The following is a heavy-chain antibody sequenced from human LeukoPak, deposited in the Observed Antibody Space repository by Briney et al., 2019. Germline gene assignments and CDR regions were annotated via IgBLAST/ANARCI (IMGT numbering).Heavy chain of an antibody. D-gene: IGHD5-12*01. J-gene: IGHJ4*02. V-gene: IGHV1-8*01. CDR2: MNPNSGNT. CDR1: GYTFTSYD. CDR3: ARVATINGGHFDY. Sequence: ASVKVSCKASGYTFTSYDINWVRQATGQGLEWMGWMNPNSGNTGYAQKFQGRVTMTRNTSISTAYMELSSLRSEDTAVYYCARVATINGGHFDYWGQGTLVTVSS.